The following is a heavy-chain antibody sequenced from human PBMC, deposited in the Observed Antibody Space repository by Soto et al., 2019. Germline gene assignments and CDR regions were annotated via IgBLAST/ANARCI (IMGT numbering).Heavy chain of an antibody. V-gene: IGHV1-3*01. CDR1: GYTFTNYA. J-gene: IGHJ4*02. CDR2: VNAGNGNT. CDR3: TRDEAGYNKGGNFDS. Sequence: QVQLVQSGAEVKKPGASVKVSCEASGYTFTNYAIHWVRQAPGQKLEWMGWVNAGNGNTRYSQKFQGRVTITRDTSARPAYMELSSLRSEDTAVYYCTRDEAGYNKGGNFDSWGQGTLVTVSS. D-gene: IGHD1-20*01.